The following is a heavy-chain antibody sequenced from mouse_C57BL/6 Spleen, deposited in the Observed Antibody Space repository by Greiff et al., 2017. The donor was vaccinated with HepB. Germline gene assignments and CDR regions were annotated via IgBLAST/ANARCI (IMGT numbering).Heavy chain of an antibody. J-gene: IGHJ2*01. Sequence: DVQLVESGGGLVQPKGSLKLSCAASGFSFNTYAMNWVRQAPGKGLEWVARIRSKSNNYATYYADSVKDRFTISRDDSESMLYLQMNNLKTEDTAMYYWVRHGDPNWDYFDYWGQGTTLTVSS. CDR2: IRSKSNNYAT. CDR3: VRHGDPNWDYFDY. CDR1: GFSFNTYA. V-gene: IGHV10-1*01. D-gene: IGHD4-1*01.